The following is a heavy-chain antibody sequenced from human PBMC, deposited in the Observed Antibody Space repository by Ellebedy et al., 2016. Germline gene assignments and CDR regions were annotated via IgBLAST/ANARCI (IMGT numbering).Heavy chain of an antibody. Sequence: SETLSLXXSVSGDSISSSNYYWGWIRQPPGKGLEWIATFYYSESDNTNYNPSLKSRVTMSVDTSKNHISLDLKSVTAADTAVYYCARAGSGYFSHPWAIHDRWGQGVLVTVSS. CDR1: GDSISSSNYY. V-gene: IGHV4-39*02. J-gene: IGHJ4*02. D-gene: IGHD3-22*01. CDR3: ARAGSGYFSHPWAIHDR. CDR2: FYYSESDNT.